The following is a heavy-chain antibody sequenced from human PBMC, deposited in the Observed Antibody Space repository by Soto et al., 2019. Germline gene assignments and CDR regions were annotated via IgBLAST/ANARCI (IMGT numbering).Heavy chain of an antibody. V-gene: IGHV3-74*01. J-gene: IGHJ3*02. CDR2: IHSDGSST. D-gene: IGHD1-26*01. Sequence: EVQLVESGGGLVQPGESLRLSCAASGFTFSYWMHWVRQAPGKGLVWVSRIHSDGSSTTYADSVKGRFTISRDNASNPVYVQMTSLRGEDTAVYYCARGDRGAFDIWGQGTVVTVAS. CDR1: GFTFSYW. CDR3: ARGDRGAFDI.